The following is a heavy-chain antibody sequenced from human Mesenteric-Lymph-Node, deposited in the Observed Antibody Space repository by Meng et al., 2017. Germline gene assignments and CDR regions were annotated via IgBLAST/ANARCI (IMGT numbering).Heavy chain of an antibody. CDR2: IYHSGNT. D-gene: IGHD6-19*01. Sequence: QLHLQESCPGLLKPSQTLSFTRDVSDVSISSGDYSWSWVRQPPGKGLEWMGNIYHSGNTYYNPSLKSRVTMSVDKTRNQFSLKLTSVTAADTAVFFCASARYSSGWGENYFDHWGQGALVTVSS. J-gene: IGHJ4*02. CDR1: DVSISSGDYS. V-gene: IGHV4-30-2*01. CDR3: ASARYSSGWGENYFDH.